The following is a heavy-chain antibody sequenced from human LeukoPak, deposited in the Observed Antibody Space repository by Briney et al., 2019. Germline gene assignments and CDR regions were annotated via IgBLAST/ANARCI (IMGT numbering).Heavy chain of an antibody. J-gene: IGHJ4*02. Sequence: GGSLRLSCAASGFTVSSNYMNWVRQAPGKGLEWVANIKQDGSEKYYMDSVKGRFTISRDNAKNSVYLQMNSLRAEDTAVYYCARVRGYDTRDLDYWGQGTLVTVSS. D-gene: IGHD5-12*01. CDR2: IKQDGSEK. CDR3: ARVRGYDTRDLDY. CDR1: GFTVSSNY. V-gene: IGHV3-7*01.